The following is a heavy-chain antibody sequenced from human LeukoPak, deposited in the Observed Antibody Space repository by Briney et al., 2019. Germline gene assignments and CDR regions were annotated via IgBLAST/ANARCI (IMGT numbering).Heavy chain of an antibody. V-gene: IGHV4-39*01. Sequence: SETLSLTCAVSGVSISSSNSYWGWIRQPPGKGLEWIGSIYYSGSTYYNPSLKSRVTISVDTSKNQFSLKLSSVTAADTAVYYCHTVTTSWYFDLWGRGTLVTVSS. CDR3: HTVTTSWYFDL. CDR2: IYYSGST. D-gene: IGHD4-17*01. J-gene: IGHJ2*01. CDR1: GVSISSSNSY.